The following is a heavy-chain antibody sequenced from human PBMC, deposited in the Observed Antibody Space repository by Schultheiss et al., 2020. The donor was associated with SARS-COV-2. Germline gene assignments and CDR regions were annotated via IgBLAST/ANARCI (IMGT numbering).Heavy chain of an antibody. CDR1: GGSISSYY. Sequence: SQTLSLTCTVSGGSISSYYWSWIRQPPGKGLEWIGYIYYSGSTYYNPSLKSRVTISVDTSKNQFSLKLSSVTAADTAVYYCARGLYGSGFFDYWGQGTLVTVSS. CDR3: ARGLYGSGFFDY. CDR2: IYYSGST. J-gene: IGHJ4*02. V-gene: IGHV4-59*06. D-gene: IGHD3-10*01.